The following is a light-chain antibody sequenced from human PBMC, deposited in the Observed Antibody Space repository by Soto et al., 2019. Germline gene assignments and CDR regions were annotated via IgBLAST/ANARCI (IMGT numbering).Light chain of an antibody. CDR2: GAS. CDR1: QSVSNN. J-gene: IGKJ1*01. V-gene: IGKV3-15*01. CDR3: QQYHYWWT. Sequence: EIVMTQSPATRSVSPGEKATLSCRASQSVSNNLAWFKQKPGQVPRILIYGASNRATGVSARFSGSGSGTEFTLTISSMQSEDFAVYYCQQYHYWWTFGQGTKVDIK.